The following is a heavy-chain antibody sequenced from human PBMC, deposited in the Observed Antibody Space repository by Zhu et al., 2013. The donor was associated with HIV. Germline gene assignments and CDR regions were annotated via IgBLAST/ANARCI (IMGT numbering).Heavy chain of an antibody. CDR2: INHSGRT. Sequence: QVQLQQWGAGLLKPSETLSLTCAVYGGSFSAYYWSWIRQSPGKGLEWIGEINHSGRTTYNPSVKSRVTMTVDTSKNQLSLNLTSVTAADTAVYYCARGRGKVLHKTVAGIEPGGVTDYWGQGTQVTVSS. D-gene: IGHD3-16*01. CDR3: ARGRGKVLHKTVAGIEPGGVTDY. J-gene: IGHJ4*02. V-gene: IGHV4-34*01. CDR1: GGSFSAYY.